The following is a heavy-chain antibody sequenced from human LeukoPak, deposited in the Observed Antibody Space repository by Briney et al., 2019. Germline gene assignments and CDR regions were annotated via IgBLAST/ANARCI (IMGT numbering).Heavy chain of an antibody. J-gene: IGHJ4*02. CDR3: ARGSRAEYTYGLYHY. Sequence: SETLSLTCAVYGGSFSGYYWSWIRQPPGKGLEWIGEINHSGSTYYNPSLRSRVTISGDTSKNQFSLKLISVTAADTAVYYCARGSRAEYTYGLYHYWGQGTLVTVSS. V-gene: IGHV4-34*01. CDR1: GGSFSGYY. CDR2: INHSGST. D-gene: IGHD5-18*01.